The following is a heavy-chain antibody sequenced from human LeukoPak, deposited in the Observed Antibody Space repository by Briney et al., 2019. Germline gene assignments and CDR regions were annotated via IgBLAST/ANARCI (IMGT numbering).Heavy chain of an antibody. Sequence: GASVKVSCKVSGHTLIAFSMHWVRHAPGKGLEWMGGFDPEDGEIVYAQKFQGRVTMTEDTSTDTAYMDLSSLRSEDTAMYYCATSRGDSGAYYGFDYWGRGTLVTVST. V-gene: IGHV1-24*01. D-gene: IGHD1-26*01. CDR1: GHTLIAFS. CDR3: ATSRGDSGAYYGFDY. J-gene: IGHJ4*02. CDR2: FDPEDGEI.